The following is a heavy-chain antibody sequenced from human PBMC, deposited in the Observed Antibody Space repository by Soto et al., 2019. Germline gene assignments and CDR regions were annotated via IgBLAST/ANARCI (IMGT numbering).Heavy chain of an antibody. J-gene: IGHJ6*04. D-gene: IGHD3-10*01. V-gene: IGHV1-18*01. CDR1: GYTFTSYG. CDR3: ARRAAGIWYYHHVRAV. Sequence: QVQLVQSGAEVKKPGASVKVSCKASGYTFTSYGISWVRQAPGQGLEWMGWISAYNGNTNYAQKLQGRVTITTDTPPTTAYRELRSLKSHDTAVYYWARRAAGIWYYHHVRAVWAKGPPVPLPS. CDR2: ISAYNGNT.